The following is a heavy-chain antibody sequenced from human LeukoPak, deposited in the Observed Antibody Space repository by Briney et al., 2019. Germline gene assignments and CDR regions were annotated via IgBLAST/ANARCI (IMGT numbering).Heavy chain of an antibody. D-gene: IGHD3-10*01. CDR3: AKDKAGGSGSYYNHFDY. CDR2: ITSSSRYI. CDR1: GFTFSSYT. J-gene: IGHJ4*02. Sequence: GGSLRLSCAASGFTFSSYTMNWVRQAPGKGLEWVSSITSSSRYIYYADSVKGRFTISRDNAKNSLCLQMNSLRAEDTALYYCAKDKAGGSGSYYNHFDYWGQGTLVTVSS. V-gene: IGHV3-21*04.